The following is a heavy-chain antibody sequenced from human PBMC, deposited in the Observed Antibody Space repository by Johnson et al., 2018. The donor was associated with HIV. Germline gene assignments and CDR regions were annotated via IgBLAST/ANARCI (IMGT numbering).Heavy chain of an antibody. CDR3: GRESYGGGKAFYI. CDR2: INQDGSDK. J-gene: IGHJ3*02. CDR1: GFTFSNHH. Sequence: EVQLVESGGGLVQPGGSLRLSCAVSGFTFSNHHMTWVRQAPGKGLEWVANINQDGSDKYYVDSVKGRFTISRDNAQNSLYLQMNSLRAEDTAVYYCGRESYGGGKAFYIWGQGKMVTLS. V-gene: IGHV3-7*01. D-gene: IGHD4-23*01.